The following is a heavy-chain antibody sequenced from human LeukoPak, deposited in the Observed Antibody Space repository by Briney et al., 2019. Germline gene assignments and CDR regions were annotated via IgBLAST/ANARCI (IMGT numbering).Heavy chain of an antibody. Sequence: SETLSLTCTVSGGSISSSSYYWGWIRQPPGKGLEWIGSIYYSGSTYYNPSLKSRVTISVDTSKNQFSLKLSSVTAADTAVYYCARVNYGSGSYQDQVYYFDYWGQGTLVTVSS. CDR2: IYYSGST. V-gene: IGHV4-39*07. CDR3: ARVNYGSGSYQDQVYYFDY. CDR1: GGSISSSSYY. D-gene: IGHD3-10*01. J-gene: IGHJ4*02.